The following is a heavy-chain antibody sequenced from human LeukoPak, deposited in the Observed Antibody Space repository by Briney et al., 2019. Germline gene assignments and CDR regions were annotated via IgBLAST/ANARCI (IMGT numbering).Heavy chain of an antibody. CDR1: GGSISSANYY. CDR2: IYTSGST. D-gene: IGHD1-1*01. CDR3: ARDTKN. Sequence: PSETLSLTCTVSGGSISSANYYWSWIRQPAGKGLEWIGRIYTSGSTNYNPSLKSRVTISIDTSKNHVSLKLNSVTAADTAVYYCARDTKNWGQGTLVTVSS. V-gene: IGHV4-61*02. J-gene: IGHJ4*02.